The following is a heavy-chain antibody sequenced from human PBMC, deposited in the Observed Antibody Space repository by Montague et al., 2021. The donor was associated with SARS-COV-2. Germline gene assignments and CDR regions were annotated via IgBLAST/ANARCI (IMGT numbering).Heavy chain of an antibody. CDR3: ARLRDGVVPSPILGVGPYYSYYYMDV. Sequence: LVRPTQTLTLTCTFSGFSLSTSGMCVSWIRQPPGKGLEWIGEINHSGSTNYNPSLKSRVTISVDTSKNQFPLKLTSVAAADTAVYYCARLRDGVVPSPILGVGPYYSYYYMDVWGRGTTVTVSS. V-gene: IGHV4-39*06. CDR2: INHSGST. CDR1: GFSLSTSGMC. J-gene: IGHJ6*03. D-gene: IGHD3-10*01.